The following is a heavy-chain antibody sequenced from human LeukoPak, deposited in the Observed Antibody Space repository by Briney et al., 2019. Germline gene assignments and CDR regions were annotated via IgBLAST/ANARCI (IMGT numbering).Heavy chain of an antibody. D-gene: IGHD2-15*01. V-gene: IGHV4-4*07. J-gene: IGHJ4*02. CDR2: MYSSGIS. CDR3: ARVYCSGGSCYHFDY. Sequence: SETLALTCTVSGVSISNYYWSWIRQPAGKGLEWVGRMYSSGISDYNPSLNSRVTMSINTSRNQFSLRLTSVSAADTAVYYCARVYCSGGSCYHFDYWGQGTLVTVSS. CDR1: GVSISNYY.